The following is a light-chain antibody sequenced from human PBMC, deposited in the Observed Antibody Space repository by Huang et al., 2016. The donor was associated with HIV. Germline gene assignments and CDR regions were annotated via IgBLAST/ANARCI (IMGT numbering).Light chain of an antibody. J-gene: IGKJ4*01. CDR3: QQRINLGT. V-gene: IGKV3-11*01. Sequence: EIVLTQSPATLSLSPGERATLSCRASQSVSSYLAWYQQKPGKAPRLLIYDASNRATGIPARFSGSGSGTDFTLTISSLEPEDFAVYYCQQRINLGTFGGGTKVEIK. CDR1: QSVSSY. CDR2: DAS.